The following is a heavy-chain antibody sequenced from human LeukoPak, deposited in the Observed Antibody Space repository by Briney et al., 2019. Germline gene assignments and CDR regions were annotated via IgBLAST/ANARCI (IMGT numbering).Heavy chain of an antibody. J-gene: IGHJ6*03. CDR1: GYTFTSYY. CDR3: ARDIVVVPAAPNYYYYYYMDV. CDR2: INPSGGST. Sequence: ASVKVSCKASGYTFTSYYMHWVRQAPGQGLEWMGIINPSGGSTSYAQKFQGRVTITRNTSISTAYMELSSLRSEDTAVYYCARDIVVVPAAPNYYYYYYMDVWGKGTTVTVSS. V-gene: IGHV1-46*01. D-gene: IGHD2-2*01.